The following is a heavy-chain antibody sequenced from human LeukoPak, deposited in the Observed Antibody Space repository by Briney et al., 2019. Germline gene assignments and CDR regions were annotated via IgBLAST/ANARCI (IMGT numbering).Heavy chain of an antibody. V-gene: IGHV3-21*01. CDR2: ISSSSSYI. Sequence: GGSLRLSCAASGFTFSSYSMNWVRQAPGKGLEWVSSISSSSSYIYYADSVKGRFTISRDNAKNSLYLQMNSLRAEDTAVYYCAREARVGSHPDYWGQGTLVTVSS. J-gene: IGHJ4*02. D-gene: IGHD6-13*01. CDR1: GFTFSSYS. CDR3: AREARVGSHPDY.